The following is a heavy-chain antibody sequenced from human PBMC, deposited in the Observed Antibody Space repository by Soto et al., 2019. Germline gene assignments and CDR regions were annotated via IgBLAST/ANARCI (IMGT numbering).Heavy chain of an antibody. Sequence: QLHLVQSGAVVKKPGASVTVSCSASGYPVTAYYMHWVLQAPGRGLEWMGGINPATGAAKYTQTLQGRVTRTRAKSTSTVFMELSGLTLSDTGLFYCARGGGVGVAGSAAFEMWGQGTLVTVSS. J-gene: IGHJ3*02. CDR2: INPATGAA. CDR3: ARGGGVGVAGSAAFEM. CDR1: GYPVTAYY. V-gene: IGHV1-2*01. D-gene: IGHD3-3*01.